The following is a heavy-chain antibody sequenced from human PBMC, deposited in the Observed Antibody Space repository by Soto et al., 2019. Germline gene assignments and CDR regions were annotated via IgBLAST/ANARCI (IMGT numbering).Heavy chain of an antibody. V-gene: IGHV3-21*01. Sequence: GGSLRLSCAASGFTFSSYSMNWVRQAPGKGLEWVSSISSSSSYIYYADSVKGRFTISRDNAKNSLYLQMNSLRAEDTAVYYCARELAGGEFDPWGQGTLVTVSS. J-gene: IGHJ5*02. CDR3: ARELAGGEFDP. CDR1: GFTFSSYS. D-gene: IGHD3-16*01. CDR2: ISSSSSYI.